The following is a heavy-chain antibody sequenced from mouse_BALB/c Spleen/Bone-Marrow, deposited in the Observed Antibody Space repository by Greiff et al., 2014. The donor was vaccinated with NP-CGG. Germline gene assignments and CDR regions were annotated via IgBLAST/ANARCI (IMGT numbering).Heavy chain of an antibody. CDR1: GYTFTEYS. CDR2: INPNNGVT. CDR3: ARWGWDFATGY. J-gene: IGHJ4*01. D-gene: IGHD3-3*01. Sequence: EVQLQQSGPELVKPGASVKISCKTSGYTFTEYSMHWVKQSHGKSLGWIGGINPNNGVTSYNQKFKGKATLTVDKSSNTAYMELRSLTSEDSAVYFCARWGWDFATGYWGQGTSVTVSS. V-gene: IGHV1-18*01.